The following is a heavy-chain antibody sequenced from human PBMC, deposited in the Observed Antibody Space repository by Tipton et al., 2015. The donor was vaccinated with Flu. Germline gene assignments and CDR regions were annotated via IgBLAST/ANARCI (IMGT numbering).Heavy chain of an antibody. J-gene: IGHJ6*03. V-gene: IGHV3-43*01. CDR1: GFTFDDYT. D-gene: IGHD2-2*01. CDR2: ISWDGGST. CDR3: AKAASYCSSTSCYVFYMDV. Sequence: SLRLSCAASGFTFDDYTMHWVRQAPGKGLEWVSLISWDGGSTYYADSVKGRFTISRDNSKNSLYLQMNSLRTEDTALYYCAKAASYCSSTSCYVFYMDVWGKGTTVTVSS.